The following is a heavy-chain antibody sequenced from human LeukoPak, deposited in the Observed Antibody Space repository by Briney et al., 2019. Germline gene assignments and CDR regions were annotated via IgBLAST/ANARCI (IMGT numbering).Heavy chain of an antibody. V-gene: IGHV3-74*01. CDR2: ISGDGTAR. Sequence: PGGSLRLSCAASGFTSSSYWMHWVRQVAGKGLVWVSRISGDGTARNYADSVKGRFTISRDDAKNTVDLQMNSLRGEDTAVYNCVRGRGSYGWFDPWGQGTLVTVSS. D-gene: IGHD3-10*01. CDR3: VRGRGSYGWFDP. J-gene: IGHJ5*02. CDR1: GFTSSSYW.